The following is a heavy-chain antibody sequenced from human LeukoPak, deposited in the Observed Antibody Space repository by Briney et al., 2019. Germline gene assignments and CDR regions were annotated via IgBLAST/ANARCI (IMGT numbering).Heavy chain of an antibody. CDR1: GFTFSSYE. D-gene: IGHD6-13*01. J-gene: IGHJ4*02. Sequence: GGSLRLSCAASGFTFSSYEMSWVRQAPGKGLEWVSYITNSGETMYYADSVKGRFTISRDNAKNTLYLQMNSLRIGDTAVYYCAESPWYGYWGQGTLVTVSS. CDR2: ITNSGETM. CDR3: AESPWYGY. V-gene: IGHV3-48*03.